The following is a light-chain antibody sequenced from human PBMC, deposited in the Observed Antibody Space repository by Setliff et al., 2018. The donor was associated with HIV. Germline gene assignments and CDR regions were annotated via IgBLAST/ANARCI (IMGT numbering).Light chain of an antibody. CDR3: SSYTGSRTYV. J-gene: IGLJ1*01. CDR2: EVS. CDR1: SSDVGGYNY. Sequence: QSALAQPASVSGSPGQSITISCTGTSSDVGGYNYVSWYQQHPGKAPKLMIYEVSNRPSGVSNRFSGSKSGNTASLTISGLQAEDEADYYCSSYTGSRTYVFGTGTKFTVL. V-gene: IGLV2-14*01.